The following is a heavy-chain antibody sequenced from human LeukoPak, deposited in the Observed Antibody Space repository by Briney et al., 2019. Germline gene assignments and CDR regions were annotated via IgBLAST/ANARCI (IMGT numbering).Heavy chain of an antibody. Sequence: PSETLSLTCAVYGGSFSGYYWSWIRQPPGKGLEWIGEINHSGSTNYNPSLKSRVTMSVDTSKNQFSLKLSSVTAADTAVYYCARTTQNTYYYDSSSGAFDIWGQGTMVTVSS. CDR3: ARTTQNTYYYDSSSGAFDI. CDR2: INHSGST. V-gene: IGHV4-34*01. D-gene: IGHD3-22*01. CDR1: GGSFSGYY. J-gene: IGHJ3*02.